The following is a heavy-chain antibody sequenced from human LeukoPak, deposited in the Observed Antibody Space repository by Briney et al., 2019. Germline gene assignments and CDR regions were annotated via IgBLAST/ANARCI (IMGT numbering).Heavy chain of an antibody. CDR3: ARQGRIVVVTTTHDAFDI. Sequence: GKSLKISCTGCGYSFTTYWIGWVRQIPGKGLEWMGIIYPGDSDARYSPSFQGQVTISVDKSISTAYLQWSSLKASDTAMYYCARQGRIVVVTTTHDAFDIWGQGTMVTVPS. D-gene: IGHD2-21*02. J-gene: IGHJ3*02. CDR2: IYPGDSDA. V-gene: IGHV5-51*01. CDR1: GYSFTTYW.